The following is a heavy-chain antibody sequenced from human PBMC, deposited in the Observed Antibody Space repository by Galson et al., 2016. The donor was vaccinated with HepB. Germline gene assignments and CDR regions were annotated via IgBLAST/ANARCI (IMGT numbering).Heavy chain of an antibody. CDR1: GGSISSGNW. J-gene: IGHJ6*02. V-gene: IGHV4-4*02. Sequence: SETLSLTCAVSGGSISSGNWWTWVRQPPGKGLEWIGEIYQSGITNYNPSLKSPVTISIDKSKNQFSLRLSSVTAADTAVYYCAGRDITGTTRAPPYYYGMDVWGQGTTVTVSS. D-gene: IGHD1-7*01. CDR2: IYQSGIT. CDR3: AGRDITGTTRAPPYYYGMDV.